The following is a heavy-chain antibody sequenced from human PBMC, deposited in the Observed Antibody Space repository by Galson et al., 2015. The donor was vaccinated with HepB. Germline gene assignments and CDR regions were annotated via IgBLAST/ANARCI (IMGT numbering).Heavy chain of an antibody. CDR1: GYTFTGYY. CDR3: ARGVELWFGESALRWFDP. D-gene: IGHD3-10*01. J-gene: IGHJ5*02. CDR2: INPNSGGT. Sequence: SVKVSCKASGYTFTGYYMHWVRQAPGQGLEWMGWINPNSGGTNYAQKFQGWVTMTRDTSISTACMGLSRLRSDDTAVYYCARGVELWFGESALRWFDPWGQGTLVTVSS. V-gene: IGHV1-2*04.